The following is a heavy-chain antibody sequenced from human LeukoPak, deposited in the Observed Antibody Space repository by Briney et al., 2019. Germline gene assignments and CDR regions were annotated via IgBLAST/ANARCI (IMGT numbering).Heavy chain of an antibody. CDR1: GGSISSYY. J-gene: IGHJ5*02. CDR2: IYYSGST. CDR3: ARESDYYDSSGYYSPWFDP. V-gene: IGHV4-59*01. Sequence: PSETLSLTCTVSGGSISSYYWSWLRQPPGKRLEWIGYIYYSGSTNYNPSLKSRVTISVDTSKNQFSLKLSSVTAADTAVYYCARESDYYDSSGYYSPWFDPGAREPWSPSPQ. D-gene: IGHD3-22*01.